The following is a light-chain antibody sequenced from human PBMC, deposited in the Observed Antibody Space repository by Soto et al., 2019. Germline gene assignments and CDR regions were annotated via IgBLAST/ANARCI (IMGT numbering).Light chain of an antibody. Sequence: DIQMTQSPSTLSGSVGDRVTITCRASQTIISLLSWYHQKPGKAPKLLIYKASTLKSGVPSRFSGSGSGTEFTLTISSLQPDDFATYYCQHYNSYSEAFGQGTKVDI. V-gene: IGKV1-5*03. J-gene: IGKJ1*01. CDR2: KAS. CDR1: QTIISL. CDR3: QHYNSYSEA.